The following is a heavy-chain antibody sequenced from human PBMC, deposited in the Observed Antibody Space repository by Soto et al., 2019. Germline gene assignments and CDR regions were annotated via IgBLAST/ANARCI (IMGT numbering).Heavy chain of an antibody. CDR2: IIPVFGTG. CDR3: ARVGGTGGYTYGLDY. D-gene: IGHD5-18*01. V-gene: IGHV1-69*06. Sequence: QVQLVQSGAEVKKPGSSVKVSCKASGGTFSSYAISWVRQAPGQGLEWMGGIIPVFGTGIYAQKFQGRVTITPDKSTNTAYMELSSLRSEDTAVYFCARVGGTGGYTYGLDYWGQGTLVTVSS. CDR1: GGTFSSYA. J-gene: IGHJ4*02.